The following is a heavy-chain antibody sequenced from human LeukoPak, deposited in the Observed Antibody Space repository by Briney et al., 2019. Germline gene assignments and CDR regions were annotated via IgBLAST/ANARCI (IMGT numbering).Heavy chain of an antibody. Sequence: SQTLSLTCTVSGGSISSGDYYWSWIRQPPGKGLEWIGYIYYSGSTYYNPSLKSRVTISVDTSKNQFSLKLSSVTAADTAVYYCARVKTPYYYGSGSYYNVGYYGMDVWGRGTTVTVSS. D-gene: IGHD3-10*01. CDR1: GGSISSGDYY. CDR3: ARVKTPYYYGSGSYYNVGYYGMDV. J-gene: IGHJ6*02. V-gene: IGHV4-30-4*01. CDR2: IYYSGST.